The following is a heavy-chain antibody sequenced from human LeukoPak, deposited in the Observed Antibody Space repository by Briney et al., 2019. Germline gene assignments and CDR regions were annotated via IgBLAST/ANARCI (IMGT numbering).Heavy chain of an antibody. D-gene: IGHD2-15*01. Sequence: PGGSLRLSCAASGFSFSSYAMSWVRQAPGRGLEWVSAICGSGTNTYYADSVKGRFTISRDNSKNTLDLQMNSLRAEDTAVYYCAKAGGGSFFSSLDFWGQGTLVTVSS. J-gene: IGHJ4*02. CDR3: AKAGGGSFFSSLDF. CDR1: GFSFSSYA. CDR2: ICGSGTNT. V-gene: IGHV3-23*01.